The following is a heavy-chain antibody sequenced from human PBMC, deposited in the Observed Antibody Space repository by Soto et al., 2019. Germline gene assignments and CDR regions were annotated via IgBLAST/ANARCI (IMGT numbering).Heavy chain of an antibody. D-gene: IGHD3-10*01. V-gene: IGHV1-18*01. J-gene: IGHJ6*02. CDR2: ISTYNGDT. CDR1: GYTFTRSG. CDR3: GRGITMVRGVIITRTPYGMDV. Sequence: ASVKVSCKASGYTFTRSGISWVRQAPGEGLEWMEWISTYNGDTNYAQTFQGRVTMTTDTSTSTAHMEVRSLRSDDTAVYYCGRGITMVRGVIITRTPYGMDVWGQGTTVTVSS.